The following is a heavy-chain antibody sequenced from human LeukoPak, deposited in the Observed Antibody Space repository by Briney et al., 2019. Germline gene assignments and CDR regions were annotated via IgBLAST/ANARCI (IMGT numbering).Heavy chain of an antibody. J-gene: IGHJ4*02. Sequence: GGSLRLSCAASGFTVSSNYMSWVRQAPGKGLEWVSVIYSGGSTYYADSVKGRFTISRDNSKNTLYLQMNSLRAEDTAVYYCARDKGDYHTSGSLFVFGGLGTLVTVSS. CDR1: GFTVSSNY. D-gene: IGHD3-22*01. V-gene: IGHV3-53*01. CDR3: ARDKGDYHTSGSLFVF. CDR2: IYSGGST.